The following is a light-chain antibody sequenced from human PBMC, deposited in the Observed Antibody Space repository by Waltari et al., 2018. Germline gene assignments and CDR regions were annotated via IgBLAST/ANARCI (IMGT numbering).Light chain of an antibody. V-gene: IGKV1-33*01. CDR3: QQSDNLPLT. CDR1: QDISNS. Sequence: DIQMTQSPSSLSASVGGRVTITCQASQDISNSLNWYQQKLGKAPKHLIYDASRLHTGVPSRFSGSGSGTYFTFTISSLQPEDFATYYCQQSDNLPLTFGGGTKVEIK. CDR2: DAS. J-gene: IGKJ4*01.